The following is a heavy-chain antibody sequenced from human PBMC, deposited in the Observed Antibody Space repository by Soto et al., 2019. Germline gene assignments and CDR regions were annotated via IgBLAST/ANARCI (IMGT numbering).Heavy chain of an antibody. CDR1: GFTFSSYG. CDR2: IWYDGSNK. V-gene: IGHV3-33*01. D-gene: IGHD1-20*01. J-gene: IGHJ6*02. Sequence: QVQLVESGGGVVQPGRSLRLSCAASGFTFSSYGMHWVRQAPGKGLEWVAVIWYDGSNKYYADSVKGRFTISRDNSKNTLYLQMNSLRAEDTAVYYCARDLVITGTYYYYYGMDVWGQGTTVTVSS. CDR3: ARDLVITGTYYYYYGMDV.